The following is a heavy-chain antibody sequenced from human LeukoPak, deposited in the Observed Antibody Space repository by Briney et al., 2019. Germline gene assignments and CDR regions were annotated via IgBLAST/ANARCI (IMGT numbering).Heavy chain of an antibody. CDR2: IYPGDSDT. J-gene: IGHJ4*02. CDR3: ARQGTGYSFDY. CDR1: GYSFTNYW. D-gene: IGHD2-8*02. V-gene: IGHV5-51*01. Sequence: GESLKISCQVSGYSFTNYWIVWVRQMPGKGLEWMGIIYPGDSDTKYSPSFQGQDTFSADKSINIVYLQWSSLKASDTAMYYCARQGTGYSFDYWGQGTLVTVSS.